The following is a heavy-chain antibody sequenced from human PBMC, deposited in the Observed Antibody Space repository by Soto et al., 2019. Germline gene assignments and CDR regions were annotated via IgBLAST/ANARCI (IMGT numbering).Heavy chain of an antibody. CDR2: IWYDGSKK. Sequence: QVQLVESGGGVAQPEKSLRLSCTASGFTFSSYGMHWVRQVPGKGLEWVALIWYDGSKKYYADSVKGRFTISRDNSKNTRFWQMDSRRAEDQAVYHRARDGYCGGGSCYRLLSFDYWGQGTLVTVSS. V-gene: IGHV3-33*01. CDR1: GFTFSSYG. J-gene: IGHJ4*02. CDR3: ARDGYCGGGSCYRLLSFDY. D-gene: IGHD2-15*01.